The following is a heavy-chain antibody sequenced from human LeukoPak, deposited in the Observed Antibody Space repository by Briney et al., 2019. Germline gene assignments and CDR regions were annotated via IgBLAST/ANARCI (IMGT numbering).Heavy chain of an antibody. Sequence: SETLSLTCAVSADSFSSHYWTWIRQPPGKGLEWIGYISYIGSTNYNPPLKSRVTISTDTSKNQFSLKLSSVTAADTAVYYCARDLVTVTKGFDIWGQGTM. CDR1: ADSFSSHY. D-gene: IGHD4-17*01. J-gene: IGHJ3*02. CDR3: ARDLVTVTKGFDI. CDR2: ISYIGST. V-gene: IGHV4-59*11.